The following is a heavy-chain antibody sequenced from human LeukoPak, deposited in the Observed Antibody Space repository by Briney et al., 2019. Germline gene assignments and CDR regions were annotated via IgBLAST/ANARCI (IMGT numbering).Heavy chain of an antibody. V-gene: IGHV4-30-4*01. CDR1: GGSISSGDYY. Sequence: PSETLSLTCTVSGGSISSGDYYWSWIRQPPGKGLEWIGYIYYSGSTYYNPSLKSRVTISVDTSKNQFSLKLSSVTAAHTAVYYCARHVSLRYFDLWGRGTLVTVSS. CDR3: ARHVSLRYFDL. CDR2: IYYSGST. J-gene: IGHJ2*01. D-gene: IGHD5/OR15-5a*01.